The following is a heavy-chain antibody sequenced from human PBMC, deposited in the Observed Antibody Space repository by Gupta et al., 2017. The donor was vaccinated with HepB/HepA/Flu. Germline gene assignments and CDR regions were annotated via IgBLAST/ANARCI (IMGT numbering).Heavy chain of an antibody. D-gene: IGHD1-26*01. V-gene: IGHV1-69*06. CDR3: AREGGYSGSLRVSCYFDY. CDR2: IIPIFGTA. CDR1: GGTFSSYA. J-gene: IGHJ4*02. Sequence: QVQLVQSGAEVKKPGSSVKVSCKASGGTFSSYAISWVRQAPGQGLEWMGGIIPIFGTANYAQKFQGRVTITADKSTSTAYMELSSLRSEDTAVYYCAREGGYSGSLRVSCYFDYWGQGTLVTVSS.